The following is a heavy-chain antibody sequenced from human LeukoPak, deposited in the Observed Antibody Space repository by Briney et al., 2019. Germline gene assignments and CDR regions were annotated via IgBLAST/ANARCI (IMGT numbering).Heavy chain of an antibody. D-gene: IGHD3-10*01. Sequence: GGSLRLSCAASGFTFSSYSMNWVRQAPGKGLEWVANINQDGSEKFYVDSVKGRFTVSRDNAKDSLYLQMTSVRVEDMGVYYCARGHYSSGSYPNFWGQGTLVTVSS. CDR1: GFTFSSYS. CDR3: ARGHYSSGSYPNF. V-gene: IGHV3-7*01. J-gene: IGHJ1*01. CDR2: INQDGSEK.